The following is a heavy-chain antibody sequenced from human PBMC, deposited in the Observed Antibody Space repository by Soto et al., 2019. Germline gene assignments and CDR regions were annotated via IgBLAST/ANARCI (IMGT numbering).Heavy chain of an antibody. CDR2: ISSNGGST. Sequence: GGSLRLSCAASGFTFSSYAMHWVRQAPGKGLEYVSAISSNGGSTYYANSVKGRFTISRDNSKNTLYLQMGSLRAEDMAVYYCARDMITFGGVIARGDAFDIWGQGTMVTVSS. J-gene: IGHJ3*02. CDR3: ARDMITFGGVIARGDAFDI. CDR1: GFTFSSYA. D-gene: IGHD3-16*02. V-gene: IGHV3-64*01.